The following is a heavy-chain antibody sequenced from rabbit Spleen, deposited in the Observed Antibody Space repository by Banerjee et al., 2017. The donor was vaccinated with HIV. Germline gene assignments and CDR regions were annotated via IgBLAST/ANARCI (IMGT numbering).Heavy chain of an antibody. CDR2: IYAGSSGST. CDR1: GFSFSSSYY. D-gene: IGHD6-1*01. V-gene: IGHV1S40*01. CDR3: ARVDYTYGYAGYAYAMRGFNL. J-gene: IGHJ4*01. Sequence: QSLEESGGDLVKPGASLTLTCTASGFSFSSSYYMCWVRQAPGKGLEWIACIYAGSSGSTYYASWAKGRFTISKTSSTTVTLQMTSLTAADTATYFCARVDYTYGYAGYAYAMRGFNLWGQGTLVTVS.